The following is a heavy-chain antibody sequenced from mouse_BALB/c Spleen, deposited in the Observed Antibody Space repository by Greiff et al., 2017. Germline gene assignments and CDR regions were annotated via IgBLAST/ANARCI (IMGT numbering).Heavy chain of an antibody. CDR1: GYSFTSYW. CDR3: ARETLITTVVADY. Sequence: VKLQESGPQLVRPGASVKISCKASGYSFTSYWMHWVKQRPGQGLEWIGMIDPSDSETRLNQKFKDKATLTVDKSSSTAYMQLSSPTSEDSAVYYCARETLITTVVADYWGQGTTLTVSS. CDR2: IDPSDSET. V-gene: IGHV1S126*01. J-gene: IGHJ2*01. D-gene: IGHD1-1*01.